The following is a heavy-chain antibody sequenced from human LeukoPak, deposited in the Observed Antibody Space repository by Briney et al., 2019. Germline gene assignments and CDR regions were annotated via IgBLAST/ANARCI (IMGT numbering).Heavy chain of an antibody. V-gene: IGHV3-23*01. CDR3: AKDLGWELPAEAY. D-gene: IGHD1-26*01. CDR1: GFTFKNYV. CDR2: IYGSGVSI. J-gene: IGHJ4*02. Sequence: GGSLRLSCVASGFTFKNYVMNWGRQAPGKGLEWLATIYGSGVSISYADSVKGRFTISRDNSNNTLYLKMNSLRAEDTAMYYCAKDLGWELPAEAYWGQGILVTVSS.